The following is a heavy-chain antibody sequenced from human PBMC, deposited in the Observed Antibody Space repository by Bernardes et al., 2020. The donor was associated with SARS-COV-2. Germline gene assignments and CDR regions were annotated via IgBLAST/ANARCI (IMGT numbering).Heavy chain of an antibody. CDR1: GFSLSSYA. CDR2: SSISGFNS. D-gene: IGHD4-17*01. Sequence: GGSLIRSCAASGFSLSSYAMTWVRQAPGPGLEWVSYSSISGFNSDYADSVKGRFTVSRDNAKNSLYLDMNSLRVEDTGVYYCARGHGCDFWGQGTLVTVSS. J-gene: IGHJ4*02. V-gene: IGHV3-48*03. CDR3: ARGHGCDF.